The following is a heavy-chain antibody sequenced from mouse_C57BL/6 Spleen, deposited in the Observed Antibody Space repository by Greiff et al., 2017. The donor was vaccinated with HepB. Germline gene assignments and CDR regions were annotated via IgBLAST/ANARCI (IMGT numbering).Heavy chain of an antibody. D-gene: IGHD1-1*01. J-gene: IGHJ1*03. Sequence: VQLQQSGAELVKPGASVKMSCKASGYTFTSYWITWVKQRPGQGLEWIGDIYPGSGSTNYNEKFKSKATLTVDIPSSTAYMQLSSLKSEDSSVYYCDRGIYYCGICWYFVVWGKGTTVTVSS. CDR1: GYTFTSYW. CDR2: IYPGSGST. CDR3: DRGIYYCGICWYFVV. V-gene: IGHV1-55*01.